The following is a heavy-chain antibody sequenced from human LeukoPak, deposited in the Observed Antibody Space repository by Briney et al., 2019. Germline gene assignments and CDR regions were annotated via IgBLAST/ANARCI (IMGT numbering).Heavy chain of an antibody. Sequence: GGSLRLSCAASGFTFSSYAMSWVRQAPGKGLEWVSAISSSGGSTYYADSVKGRFTISRDNSKNTLYLQMNSLRAEDTAVYYCAKDLGIVVVITNLNAFDIWGQGTMVTVSS. CDR3: AKDLGIVVVITNLNAFDI. CDR1: GFTFSSYA. J-gene: IGHJ3*02. V-gene: IGHV3-23*01. D-gene: IGHD3-22*01. CDR2: ISSSGGST.